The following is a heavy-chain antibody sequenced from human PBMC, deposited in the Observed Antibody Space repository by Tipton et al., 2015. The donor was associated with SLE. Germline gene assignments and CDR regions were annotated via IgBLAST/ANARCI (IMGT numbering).Heavy chain of an antibody. D-gene: IGHD2-2*01. Sequence: GLVKPSETVSLTCTVSGDSITSGNNFWGWIRQSPGKGLEWIGVIHYSGSVYYNPSLKSRVTISVDTSRNQFSLKLTSVTAADTAVYHCARQLLGYCGSSSCSDYYYYGLDVWGQGTTVTV. CDR2: IHYSGSV. J-gene: IGHJ6*02. CDR1: GDSITSGNNF. V-gene: IGHV4-39*01. CDR3: ARQLLGYCGSSSCSDYYYYGLDV.